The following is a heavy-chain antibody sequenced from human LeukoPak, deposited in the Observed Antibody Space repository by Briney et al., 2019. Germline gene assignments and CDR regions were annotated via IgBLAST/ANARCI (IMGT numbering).Heavy chain of an antibody. J-gene: IGHJ5*02. CDR1: GFTFTKYA. V-gene: IGHV3-23*01. Sequence: GGSLRLSCAASGFTFTKYAMSWVRQAPGKGLERVSAISGDGGSAYYGDSAKGRFTISRDNSKNTLWLQMNSLRADDTAVYYCAKDYNNYFDPWGQGTLVTVSS. CDR2: ISGDGGSA. CDR3: AKDYNNYFDP.